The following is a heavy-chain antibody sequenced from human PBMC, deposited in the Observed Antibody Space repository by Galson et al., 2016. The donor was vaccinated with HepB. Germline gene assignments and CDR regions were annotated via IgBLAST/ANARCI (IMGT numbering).Heavy chain of an antibody. V-gene: IGHV4-4*02. J-gene: IGHJ6*02. D-gene: IGHD4-23*01. CDR2: IYHSGNT. CDR1: GGSIRSTQW. CDR3: ASVDYYYAMDV. Sequence: SETLSLTCAVSGGSIRSTQWWSWVRQAPGKGLEWIGDIYHSGNTNYMPSLQSRVTILVDNSKNQFSLGLTAVTAADAAVYYCASVDYYYAMDVWGQGTTVTVSS.